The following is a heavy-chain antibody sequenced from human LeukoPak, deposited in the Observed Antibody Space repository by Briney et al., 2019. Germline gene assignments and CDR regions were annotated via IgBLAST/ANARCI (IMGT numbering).Heavy chain of an antibody. Sequence: GGSLRLSCAASGFTFSSYWMHWVRQAPGKGLEWVSVIGRYGGDIHYADSVEGRFTISRDNSKNTLYLQMNSLRVEDTAIYYCAKYAPPTTVVTRFFDSWGQGTLVTVSS. D-gene: IGHD4-23*01. CDR3: AKYAPPTTVVTRFFDS. J-gene: IGHJ4*02. CDR2: IGRYGGDI. CDR1: GFTFSSYW. V-gene: IGHV3-23*01.